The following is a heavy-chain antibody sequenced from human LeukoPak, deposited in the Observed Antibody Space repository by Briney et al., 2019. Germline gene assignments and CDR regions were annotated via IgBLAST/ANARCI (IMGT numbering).Heavy chain of an antibody. Sequence: SETLSLTCTVSGGSLRSGSYYWSWIRQPAGKGLEWIGRIYTGGSTNYNASLKCRLTISVVTSKNQFSLTLNSVTAADTAVYYCARLGLSESYYYWGQGTLVTVSS. V-gene: IGHV4-61*02. CDR3: ARLGLSESYYY. J-gene: IGHJ4*02. D-gene: IGHD1-26*01. CDR1: GGSLRSGSYY. CDR2: IYTGGST.